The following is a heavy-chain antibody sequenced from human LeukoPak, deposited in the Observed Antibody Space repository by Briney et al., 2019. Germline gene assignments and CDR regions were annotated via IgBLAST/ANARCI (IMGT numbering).Heavy chain of an antibody. CDR3: AKDSSQWLVRGNYFDY. V-gene: IGHV3-23*01. CDR2: ISAGGVTT. CDR1: GFTFNSYA. J-gene: IGHJ4*02. D-gene: IGHD6-19*01. Sequence: GGSLRLSCAASGFTFNSYAMSWVRQFPGKGLEWVSSISAGGVTTYYADSVKGRFTISRDNSKNTLYLQMNSLRAEDTAVYYCAKDSSQWLVRGNYFDYWGQGTLVTVSS.